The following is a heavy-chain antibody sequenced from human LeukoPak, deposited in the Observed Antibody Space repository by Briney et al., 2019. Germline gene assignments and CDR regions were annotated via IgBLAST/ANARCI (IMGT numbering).Heavy chain of an antibody. D-gene: IGHD1-7*01. CDR3: ARERWNSEAFDI. J-gene: IGHJ3*02. V-gene: IGHV3-74*01. CDR2: LNGDGSST. CDR1: GFSFSSYW. Sequence: GGSLRLSCAASGFSFSSYWMHWAHQAPGKGLVWVSRLNGDGSSTSYLDSVRGRLTISRDNTKNTLYLHMNSLRAEDTGVYYCARERWNSEAFDIWGQGTVVTVSS.